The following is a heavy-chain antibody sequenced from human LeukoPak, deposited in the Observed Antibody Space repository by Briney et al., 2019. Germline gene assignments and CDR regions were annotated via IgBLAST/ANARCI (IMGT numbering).Heavy chain of an antibody. CDR2: LNPNSGNT. V-gene: IGHV1-8*01. J-gene: IGHJ4*02. CDR1: GYTFTSFD. D-gene: IGHD3-9*01. Sequence: ASVKFSCKAFGYTFTSFDINWVRKATGQGLEWLGWLNPNSGNTGYAQKFQGRVTMTRNTSISTAYMELSSLRSEDTAVYYCARSVRGCDISTGYYTNDYWGQGTLVTVSS. CDR3: ARSVRGCDISTGYYTNDY.